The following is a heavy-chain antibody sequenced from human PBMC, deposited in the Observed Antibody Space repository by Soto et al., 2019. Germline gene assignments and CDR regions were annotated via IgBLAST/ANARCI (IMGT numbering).Heavy chain of an antibody. V-gene: IGHV3-33*01. D-gene: IGHD3-16*01. CDR3: VRWGKWKVPDY. CDR2: IWYDGSTK. Sequence: QVQLVESGGGVVQPGTSLRLSCAASGFTFSSHGMHWARQAPGKGPEWVAVIWYDGSTKYYADSVRGRFSISRDNAKNTLYLEMSSLRGEDTAVYHCVRWGKWKVPDYGGQGTLVTVPS. J-gene: IGHJ4*02. CDR1: GFTFSSHG.